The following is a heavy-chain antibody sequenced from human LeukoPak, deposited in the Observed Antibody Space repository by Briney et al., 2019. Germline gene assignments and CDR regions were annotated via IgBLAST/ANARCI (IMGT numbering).Heavy chain of an antibody. CDR3: ARGPHPYTSGWYHFDY. CDR1: EFTFSSYE. Sequence: GGSLRLSCAASEFTFSSYEMNWVRQAPGKGLEWVSYISSSGSTKYYADSVKGRFTISRDNAKNSLYLQMNRLRVEDTALYYCARGPHPYTSGWYHFDYWGQGTLVTVSS. J-gene: IGHJ4*02. CDR2: ISSSGSTK. D-gene: IGHD6-19*01. V-gene: IGHV3-48*03.